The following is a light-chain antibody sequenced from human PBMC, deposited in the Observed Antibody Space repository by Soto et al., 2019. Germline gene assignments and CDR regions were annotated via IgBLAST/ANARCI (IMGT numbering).Light chain of an antibody. CDR3: TSFTGRSTLLI. V-gene: IGLV2-14*01. CDR2: NVN. J-gene: IGLJ2*01. Sequence: QSALTQPASVSGSPGQSITISCTGTSGDIGFYNYVSWYQQHPGKAPKLIIYNVNNRPSGVSDRFSGSKSGNTASLTISGLQAEDGAYYYCTSFTGRSTLLIFSGGTKLTVL. CDR1: SGDIGFYNY.